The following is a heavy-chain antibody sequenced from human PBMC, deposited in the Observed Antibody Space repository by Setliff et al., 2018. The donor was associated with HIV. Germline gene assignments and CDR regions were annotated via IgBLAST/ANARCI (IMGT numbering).Heavy chain of an antibody. CDR3: ARFRGRGYIYGTFDS. J-gene: IGHJ4*02. V-gene: IGHV4-59*06. D-gene: IGHD5-18*01. Sequence: SETLSLTCAVYGGSFNNYYWSWIRQPPGKCLEWIGYIYYSGSTYYNPSLKSRVTISVDTSKNQFSLKLSSVTAADTAVYYCARFRGRGYIYGTFDSWGQGTLVTVSS. CDR1: GGSFNNYY. CDR2: IYYSGST.